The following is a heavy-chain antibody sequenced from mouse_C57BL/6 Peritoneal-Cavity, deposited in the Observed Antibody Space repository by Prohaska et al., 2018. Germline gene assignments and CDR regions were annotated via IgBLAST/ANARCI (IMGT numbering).Heavy chain of an antibody. Sequence: EVQLLETGGGLVQPGGSRGLSCEGSGFTFSGFWMSWVRQTPGKTLEWIGNINAEGSAIKYAPSRKDRFTIFRDNDKSSLYLQMGNVRSEDTATYFCMRYCNYWYFDVWGTGTTVTGAS. CDR1: GFTFSGFW. J-gene: IGHJ1*03. V-gene: IGHV11-2*01. CDR3: MRYCNYWYFDV. CDR2: INAEGSAI.